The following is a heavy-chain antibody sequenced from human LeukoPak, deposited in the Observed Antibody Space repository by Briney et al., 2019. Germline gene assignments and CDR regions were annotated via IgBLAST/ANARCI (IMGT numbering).Heavy chain of an antibody. V-gene: IGHV4-38-2*02. Sequence: SETLSLTCTVSGYSISSGHYWGWIRQPPGKGLEWIGSIYHSGSTYYNPSLKSRVTISVDTSKNQFSLKLSSVTAADTAVYYCARDSLASGYHPFDYWGQGTLVTVSS. D-gene: IGHD3-22*01. CDR1: GYSISSGHY. J-gene: IGHJ4*02. CDR2: IYHSGST. CDR3: ARDSLASGYHPFDY.